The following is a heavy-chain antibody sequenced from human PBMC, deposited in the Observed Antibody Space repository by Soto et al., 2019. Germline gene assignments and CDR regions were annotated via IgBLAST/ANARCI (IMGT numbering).Heavy chain of an antibody. D-gene: IGHD3-9*01. Sequence: GASVKVSCKASGYTFTSTWMHWARQAPGQGLEWIGWIVVGSGNTKYAQKFQERVTITRDMSTSTAYMELSSLRSEDTAVYYCGATYYDILTGYPYWGQGTQVTVSS. CDR3: GATYYDILTGYPY. CDR2: IVVGSGNT. J-gene: IGHJ4*02. CDR1: GYTFTSTW. V-gene: IGHV1-58*02.